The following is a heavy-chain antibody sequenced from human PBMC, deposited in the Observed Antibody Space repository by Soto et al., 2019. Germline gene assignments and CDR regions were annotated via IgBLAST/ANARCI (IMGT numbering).Heavy chain of an antibody. D-gene: IGHD2-15*01. J-gene: IGHJ4*02. CDR3: ARVNGGNRNY. V-gene: IGHV1-69*01. CDR2: IIPIFGTA. Sequence: SGNASAATRGSYEITWVRQAPGQGLEWLGGIIPIFGTANYAQKFQGRVTITADESTSTAYMELSSLRSEDTAVYYRARVNGGNRNYWGQGAL. CDR1: AATRGSYE.